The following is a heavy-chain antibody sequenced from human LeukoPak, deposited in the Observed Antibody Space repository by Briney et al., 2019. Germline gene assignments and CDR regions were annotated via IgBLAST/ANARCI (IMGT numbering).Heavy chain of an antibody. CDR3: ARGWEARHSYYDLWSGYGATHNWFDP. CDR2: ISAYNGNT. D-gene: IGHD3-3*01. CDR1: GYTFTSYG. V-gene: IGHV1-18*01. Sequence: ASVKVSCKASGYTFTSYGISWVRQAPGQGLEWMGWISAYNGNTNYAQKLQGRVTMTTDTSTSTAYMELRSLRSDDTAVYYCARGWEARHSYYDLWSGYGATHNWFDPWGQGTLVTVSS. J-gene: IGHJ5*02.